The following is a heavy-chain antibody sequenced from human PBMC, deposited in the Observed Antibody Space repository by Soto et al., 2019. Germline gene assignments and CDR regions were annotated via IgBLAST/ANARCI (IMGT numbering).Heavy chain of an antibody. D-gene: IGHD1-26*01. V-gene: IGHV6-1*01. CDR2: TYYRSKWYN. J-gene: IGHJ4*02. CDR3: VRDVGFDFDY. Sequence: SQTPSLTCAISGDSVCSNTAAWNWIRQSPSRGLEWLGRTYYRSKWYNDYAVSVKSRITINPDTSKNQFSLHLNSVTPEDTALYYCVRDVGFDFDYWGLGTLVTVS. CDR1: GDSVCSNTAA.